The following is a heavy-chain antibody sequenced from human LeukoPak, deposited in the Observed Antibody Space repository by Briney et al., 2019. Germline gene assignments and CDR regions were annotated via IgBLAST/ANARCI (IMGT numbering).Heavy chain of an antibody. D-gene: IGHD6-6*01. Sequence: PGGSLRLSCAASGFTFSSYWMHWVRQAPGKGLVWVSRINSDGSSTTYADSVKGRFTVSRDNAKNTLYLQMNSLRAEDTAVYYCARLIYVRGAARPMPDYWRQGTLVTVSS. CDR1: GFTFSSYW. CDR2: INSDGSST. V-gene: IGHV3-74*01. J-gene: IGHJ4*02. CDR3: ARLIYVRGAARPMPDY.